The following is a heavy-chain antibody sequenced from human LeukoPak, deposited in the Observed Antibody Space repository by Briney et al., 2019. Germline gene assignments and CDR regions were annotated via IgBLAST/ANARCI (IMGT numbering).Heavy chain of an antibody. CDR2: IYYSGST. V-gene: IGHV4-39*07. J-gene: IGHJ6*03. Sequence: SETLSLTCTVSGGSISSSSYYWGWIRQPPGKGLEWIGSIYYSGSTYYNPSLKSRVTISVDTSKNQFSLKLSSVTAADTAVYYCARLFRVPAAYMDVWGKGTTVTVSS. D-gene: IGHD2-2*01. CDR1: GGSISSSSYY. CDR3: ARLFRVPAAYMDV.